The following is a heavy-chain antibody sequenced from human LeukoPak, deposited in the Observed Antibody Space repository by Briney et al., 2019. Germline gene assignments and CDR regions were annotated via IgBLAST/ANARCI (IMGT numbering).Heavy chain of an antibody. V-gene: IGHV3-30*18. J-gene: IGHJ4*02. Sequence: GGSLRLSCAASGFSFSNFAMTWVRQAPGKGLEWVAVISYDGSNKYYADSVKGRFTISRDNSKNTLYLQMNSLRAEDTAVYYCAKDRHFDYWGQGTLVTVSS. CDR1: GFSFSNFA. CDR3: AKDRHFDY. CDR2: ISYDGSNK.